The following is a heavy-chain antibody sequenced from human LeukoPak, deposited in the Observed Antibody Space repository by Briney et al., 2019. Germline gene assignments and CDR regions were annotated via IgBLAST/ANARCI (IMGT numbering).Heavy chain of an antibody. CDR1: GFTFTNYW. Sequence: GGSPRLSCAAAGFTFTNYWMIWVRQAPGKGLEWVANIKEDGSAEFYVDSVKGRFTLSRDNAKNSVYLQMNSLRAEDTAVYYCARDRVRREYSDSSGYRPDAFDIWGQGTMVTVSS. CDR3: ARDRVRREYSDSSGYRPDAFDI. D-gene: IGHD3-22*01. V-gene: IGHV3-7*01. J-gene: IGHJ3*02. CDR2: IKEDGSAE.